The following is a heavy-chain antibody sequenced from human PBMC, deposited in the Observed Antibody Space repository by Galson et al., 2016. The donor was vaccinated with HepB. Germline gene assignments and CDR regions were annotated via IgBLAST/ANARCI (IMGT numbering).Heavy chain of an antibody. J-gene: IGHJ3*02. CDR3: AKEGGVPVSRYAFDI. D-gene: IGHD6-19*01. CDR1: GFTFRSHG. CDR2: ISNEGSVN. Sequence: SLRLSCAASGFTFRSHGMHWVRQAPGQGLEWVVVISNEGSVNYYADSVKGRFTISRDNFRNTFFLQMNSLRAEDTAVYFCAKEGGVPVSRYAFDIWGQGTMVTVSS. V-gene: IGHV3-30*18.